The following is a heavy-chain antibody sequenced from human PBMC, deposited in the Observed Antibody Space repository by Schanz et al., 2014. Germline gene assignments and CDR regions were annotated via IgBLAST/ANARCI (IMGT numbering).Heavy chain of an antibody. Sequence: QVQLQESGPRLVKPSQTLSLTCTVSGGSISSGAYSWSWIRQPPGKRPEWIGYIFFRGSTYYNPSPKSRVTISIDTSKNQFSLRLPSVTAADTAVYYCYGMDVWGQGTTVTVSS. CDR3: YGMDV. V-gene: IGHV4-30-4*07. J-gene: IGHJ6*02. CDR1: GGSISSGAYS. CDR2: IFFRGST.